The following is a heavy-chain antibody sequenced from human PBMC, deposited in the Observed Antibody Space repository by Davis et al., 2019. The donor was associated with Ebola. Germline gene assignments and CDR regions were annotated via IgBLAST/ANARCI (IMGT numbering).Heavy chain of an antibody. CDR3: ARRPPVDPADY. Sequence: SETLSLTCTVSGGPISNYYWGWIRQPPGKGLEWIGSIYHTGSTSYNPSLETRVTMSVDTSKNQFSLRLTSVTAADTAIYYCARRPPVDPADYWGQGTLVTVSS. CDR2: IYHTGST. V-gene: IGHV4-38-2*02. CDR1: GGPISNYY. J-gene: IGHJ4*02. D-gene: IGHD3/OR15-3a*01.